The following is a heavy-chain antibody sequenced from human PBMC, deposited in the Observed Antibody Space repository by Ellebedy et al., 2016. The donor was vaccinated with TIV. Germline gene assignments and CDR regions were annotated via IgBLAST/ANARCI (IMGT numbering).Heavy chain of an antibody. CDR2: IDYSGST. Sequence: SETLSLXXTVSGGSVSSGSYYWSWIRQPPGKGLEWIGHIDYSGSTNHNPSLKSRVTISVDMSKNQFSLKLSSVTAADTAVYYCARALMVRGIIIKMVVYFDYWGQGTLVTVSS. V-gene: IGHV4-61*01. CDR3: ARALMVRGIIIKMVVYFDY. CDR1: GGSVSSGSYY. D-gene: IGHD3-10*01. J-gene: IGHJ4*02.